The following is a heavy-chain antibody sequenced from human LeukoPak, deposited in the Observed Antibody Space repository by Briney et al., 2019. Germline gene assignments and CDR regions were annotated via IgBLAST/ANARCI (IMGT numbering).Heavy chain of an antibody. D-gene: IGHD5-18*01. CDR1: GGSISSYY. J-gene: IGHJ4*02. V-gene: IGHV4-59*12. Sequence: SETLSLTCTVSGGSISSYYWSWIRQPPGKGLEWIGYIYYSGSTNYNPSLKSRVTISVDTSKNQFSLKLSSVTAADTAVYYCASVDTAMVPWYWGQGTLVTVSS. CDR2: IYYSGST. CDR3: ASVDTAMVPWY.